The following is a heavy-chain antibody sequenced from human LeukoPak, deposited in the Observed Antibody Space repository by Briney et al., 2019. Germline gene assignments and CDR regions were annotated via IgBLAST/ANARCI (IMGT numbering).Heavy chain of an antibody. CDR2: IGGRDGST. Sequence: GGSLRLSCAASGFTFSSYGMSWVRQAPGKGLEWVSAIGGRDGSTYYADSVKGRFTISRDNSKNTLYLQMDSLRAEDTAVYYCANALYFYGSGSYPFQHWGQGTLVTVSS. CDR1: GFTFSSYG. CDR3: ANALYFYGSGSYPFQH. J-gene: IGHJ1*01. V-gene: IGHV3-23*01. D-gene: IGHD3-10*01.